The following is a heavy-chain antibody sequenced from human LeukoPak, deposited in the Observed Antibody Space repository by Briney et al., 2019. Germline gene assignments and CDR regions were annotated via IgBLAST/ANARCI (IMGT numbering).Heavy chain of an antibody. J-gene: IGHJ4*02. CDR2: IYHSGST. D-gene: IGHD1-26*01. Sequence: SETLSLTCTVSGYSISSGYYWGWIRQPPGKGLEWIGSIYHSGSTYYNPSLKSRVTISVDTSKNQFSLKLSSVTAADTAVYYCAKVYSGSYFDWGQGTLVTVSS. CDR3: AKVYSGSYFD. CDR1: GYSISSGYY. V-gene: IGHV4-38-2*02.